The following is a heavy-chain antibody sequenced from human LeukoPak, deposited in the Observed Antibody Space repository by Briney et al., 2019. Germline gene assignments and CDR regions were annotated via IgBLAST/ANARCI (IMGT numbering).Heavy chain of an antibody. CDR2: ISGDGGST. D-gene: IGHD3-10*01. J-gene: IGHJ4*02. Sequence: PGGSLRLSCAASGFTFDDYAMHWVRQVPGKGLEWVSLISGDGGSTYYADSVKGRFTISRDNSKNSLYLQMNSLRTEDTALYYCAVRGSGSSAYFDYWGQGTLVTVSS. CDR3: AVRGSGSSAYFDY. CDR1: GFTFDDYA. V-gene: IGHV3-43*02.